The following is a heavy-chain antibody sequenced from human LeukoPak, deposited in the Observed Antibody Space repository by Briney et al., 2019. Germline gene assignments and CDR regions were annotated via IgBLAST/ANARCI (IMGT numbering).Heavy chain of an antibody. CDR3: ARQGRYFDWLLHGYYYGMDV. D-gene: IGHD3-9*01. CDR1: GXSFTSYW. CDR2: IYPGDSDN. V-gene: IGHV5-51*01. Sequence: GESLKISFKGSGXSFTSYWIGWVRQMPGKGLEWRGIIYPGDSDNRYSPSFQGQVTISADKSISTAYLQWSSLKASDTAMYYCARQGRYFDWLLHGYYYGMDVWGQGTTVTVSS. J-gene: IGHJ6*02.